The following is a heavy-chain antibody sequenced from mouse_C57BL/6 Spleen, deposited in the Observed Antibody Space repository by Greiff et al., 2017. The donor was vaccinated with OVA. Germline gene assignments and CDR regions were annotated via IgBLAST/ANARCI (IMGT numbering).Heavy chain of an antibody. CDR2: ISSGGDYI. D-gene: IGHD3-2*02. CDR1: GFTFSSYA. J-gene: IGHJ2*01. V-gene: IGHV5-9-1*02. CDR3: TRLDSSGSYFDY. Sequence: EVKLVESGEGLVKPGGSLKLSCAASGFTFSSYAMSWVRQTPEKRLEWVAYISSGGDYIYYADTVKGRFTISRDNARNTLYLQMSSLKSEDTAMYYCTRLDSSGSYFDYWGQGTTLTVSS.